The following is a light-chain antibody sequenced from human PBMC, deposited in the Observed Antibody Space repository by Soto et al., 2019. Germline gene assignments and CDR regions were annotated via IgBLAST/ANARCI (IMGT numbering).Light chain of an antibody. CDR1: SNDVGGYAY. Sequence: QSALTQPASVSGSPGQSITISCTGTSNDVGGYAYVSWYQQYPGKAPKLVISEVSNRPSGVSHRFSGSRSGNTASLTISGLQAEDEAAYHCSSYTGNTTPVFGGGTQLTVL. J-gene: IGLJ3*02. V-gene: IGLV2-14*01. CDR3: SSYTGNTTPV. CDR2: EVS.